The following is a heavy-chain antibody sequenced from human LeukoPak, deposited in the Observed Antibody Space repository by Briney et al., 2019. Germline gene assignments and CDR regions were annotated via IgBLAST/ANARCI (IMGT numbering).Heavy chain of an antibody. V-gene: IGHV3-74*01. CDR2: INSDGSST. CDR3: AREGYSGSYDAFDI. Sequence: GGSLRLSCAASGFTFRSYWMHWVRHAPGKGLVWVSRINSDGSSTSYADSVKGRFTISRDNAKNTLYLQMNSLRAEDTAVYYCAREGYSGSYDAFDIWGQGTMVTVSS. CDR1: GFTFRSYW. J-gene: IGHJ3*02. D-gene: IGHD1-26*01.